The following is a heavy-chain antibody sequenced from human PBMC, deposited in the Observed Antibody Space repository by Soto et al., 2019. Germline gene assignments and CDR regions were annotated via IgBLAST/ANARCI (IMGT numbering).Heavy chain of an antibody. CDR2: IHPGDSDT. CDR1: GYRFTNYW. Sequence: GESLKISCQGSGYRFTNYWGGWVRQIPGRGLEWMGIIHPGDSDTRYSPFFQGQVTISADKSISTAYLQWSSLKASDTAMYYCARHNRYSSTWFEGWFDPWGQGTLVTVS. V-gene: IGHV5-51*01. D-gene: IGHD6-13*01. CDR3: ARHNRYSSTWFEGWFDP. J-gene: IGHJ5*02.